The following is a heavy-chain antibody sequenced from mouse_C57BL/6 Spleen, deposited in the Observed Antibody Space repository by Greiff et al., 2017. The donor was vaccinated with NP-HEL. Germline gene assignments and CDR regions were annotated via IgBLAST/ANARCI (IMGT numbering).Heavy chain of an antibody. J-gene: IGHJ4*01. V-gene: IGHV1-53*01. CDR1: GYTFTSYW. Sequence: QVQLQQPGTELVKPGASVKLSCKASGYTFTSYWMHWVKQRPGQGLEWIGNINPSNGGTNYTEKFKSKATLTVDKSSSTAYMQRSSLTSEDSAVYYCARREGLRRRAMDYWGQGTSVTVSS. D-gene: IGHD2-2*01. CDR2: INPSNGGT. CDR3: ARREGLRRRAMDY.